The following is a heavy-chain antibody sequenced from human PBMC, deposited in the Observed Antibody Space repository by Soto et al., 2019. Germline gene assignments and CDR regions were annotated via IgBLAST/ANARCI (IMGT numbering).Heavy chain of an antibody. D-gene: IGHD3-16*01. CDR3: ARGVARRVITQYTSFVDY. J-gene: IGHJ4*02. CDR2: TNHSGST. Sequence: SETLSLTCAVYGESFNDYYWTWVRQAPGRGLEWIGETNHSGSTYYNPSLKSRVTISVDTSKNHFSLKLSSVTAADKAVYYCARGVARRVITQYTSFVDYWRQGPPVT. CDR1: GESFNDYY. V-gene: IGHV4-34*01.